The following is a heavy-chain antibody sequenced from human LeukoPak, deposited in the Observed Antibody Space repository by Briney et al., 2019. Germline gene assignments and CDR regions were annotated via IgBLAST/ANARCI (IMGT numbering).Heavy chain of an antibody. CDR3: TKATTRRVPAARIDS. J-gene: IGHJ4*02. Sequence: GRSLRLSCAASGFIFDDFSMFWVRQAPGKGLGWVASITWHGRSTAYADSVRGRFTISRDNAKNSLYLQMNSLRPEDTAFYYCTKATTRRVPAARIDSWGQGTLVTVSS. CDR2: ITWHGRST. CDR1: GFIFDDFS. V-gene: IGHV3-9*01. D-gene: IGHD6-13*01.